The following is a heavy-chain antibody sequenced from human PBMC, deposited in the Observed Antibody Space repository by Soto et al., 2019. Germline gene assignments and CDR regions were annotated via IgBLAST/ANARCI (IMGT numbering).Heavy chain of an antibody. Sequence: EVQLLESGGGLVQPGGSLILSCVVSGFTFSTLAITGFRKAPGRGLGWVSTLTVSSGVTYYPDSVKGRLAISRDNSRNTLSLQMNSLTAEDTAVYYCAKGGATYGLLTHDYWGQGTRVTVSS. CDR2: LTVSSGVT. V-gene: IGHV3-23*01. CDR3: AKGGATYGLLTHDY. CDR1: GFTFSTLA. D-gene: IGHD3-9*01. J-gene: IGHJ4*02.